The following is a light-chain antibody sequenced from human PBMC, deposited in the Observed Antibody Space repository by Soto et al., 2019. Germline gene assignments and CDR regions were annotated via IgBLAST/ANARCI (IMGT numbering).Light chain of an antibody. CDR3: HQRQYWPPIT. Sequence: VVLTHSPATLSLSPGERATLSCRTSLSVSVYLDWYQQKPGQAPRLLISDASNRATGIPARFSGSGSGTDFTLTISSLEPEDFAVYYCHQRQYWPPITCGQGTRLEIK. V-gene: IGKV3-11*01. CDR1: LSVSVY. J-gene: IGKJ5*01. CDR2: DAS.